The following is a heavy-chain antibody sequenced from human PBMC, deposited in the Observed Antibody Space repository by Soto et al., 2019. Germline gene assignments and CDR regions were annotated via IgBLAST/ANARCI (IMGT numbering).Heavy chain of an antibody. V-gene: IGHV4-39*01. J-gene: IGHJ6*02. CDR1: GGSISSSSYY. Sequence: SETLSLTCTVSGGSISSSSYYWGWSRQPPGKVLEWIGSIYYSGSTYYNPSLKCRVTISVDTSKNQFSLKLSSVTAADTAVYYCARHTYYYDSSGYLNSYYYYYYGMDVWGQGTTVTVSS. D-gene: IGHD3-22*01. CDR3: ARHTYYYDSSGYLNSYYYYYYGMDV. CDR2: IYYSGST.